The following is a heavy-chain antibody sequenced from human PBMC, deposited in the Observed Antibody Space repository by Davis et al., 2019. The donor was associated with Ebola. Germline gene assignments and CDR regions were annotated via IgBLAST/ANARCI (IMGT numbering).Heavy chain of an antibody. V-gene: IGHV3-23*01. J-gene: IGHJ3*02. Sequence: PGGSLRLSCAASGFTFSNYDMSWVRHVPGKGLEWVSTFSASEGHTHYSDSVRGRFTISRDNAKNSLYLQMNSLRAEDTAVYYCARDVFDHVWGSYRSDAFDMWGQGTMVTVSS. CDR1: GFTFSNYD. D-gene: IGHD3-16*02. CDR3: ARDVFDHVWGSYRSDAFDM. CDR2: FSASEGHT.